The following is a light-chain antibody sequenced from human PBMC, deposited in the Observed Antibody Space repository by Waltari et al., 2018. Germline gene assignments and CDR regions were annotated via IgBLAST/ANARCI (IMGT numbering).Light chain of an antibody. CDR2: EVT. Sequence: QSAPTQPASVSGSPGQSLTVSCTGSSRDVGSSNFVSWYPHHPGNAPKLTIYEVTKRPSGVSDRFSGSKSGNTASLTISGLQTDDEADYYCSSYAGGVYVFGTGTTVTVL. V-gene: IGLV2-23*02. CDR1: SRDVGSSNF. CDR3: SSYAGGVYV. J-gene: IGLJ1*01.